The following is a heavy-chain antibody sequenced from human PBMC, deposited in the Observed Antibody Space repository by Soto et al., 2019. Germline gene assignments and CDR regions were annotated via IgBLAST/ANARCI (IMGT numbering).Heavy chain of an antibody. CDR1: GFTFSTYA. D-gene: IGHD1-26*01. CDR3: AKDSCGSYCNWFDP. J-gene: IGHJ5*02. V-gene: IGHV3-23*01. Sequence: GGSLKLSCATSGFTFSTYAMNWVRQAPGKGLEWVSSISGSGRSTYYADSVKGRFTISRDNSKNTLYLQMNSLRAEDSAVYYCAKDSCGSYCNWFDPWGQGTLVTVSS. CDR2: ISGSGRST.